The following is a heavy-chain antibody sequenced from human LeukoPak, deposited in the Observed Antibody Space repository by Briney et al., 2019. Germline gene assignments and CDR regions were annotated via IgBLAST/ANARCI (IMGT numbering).Heavy chain of an antibody. Sequence: SETLSLTCTVSGGSISSYYWSWIRQPPGKGLEWIGYIYYSGSTNYNPSLKSRVTISVDTSKNQFSLKLSSVTAADTAVYYRARGTEFYYYYMDVWGKGTTVTVSS. J-gene: IGHJ6*03. CDR3: ARGTEFYYYYMDV. CDR1: GGSISSYY. CDR2: IYYSGST. V-gene: IGHV4-59*08. D-gene: IGHD3-10*01.